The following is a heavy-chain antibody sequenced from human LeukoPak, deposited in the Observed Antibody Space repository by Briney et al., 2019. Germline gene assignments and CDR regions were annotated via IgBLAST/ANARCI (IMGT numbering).Heavy chain of an antibody. J-gene: IGHJ4*02. Sequence: GGSLRLSCVASGFTFSSYAMNWVRQAPGQGLEWVSAITGRGGDSYYADSVKGRFTISRDNSRNTLYLQMNSLRAEDTALYYCAKDALYCSGASCFGDLDSWGRGTLVTVSS. CDR3: AKDALYCSGASCFGDLDS. CDR2: ITGRGGDS. CDR1: GFTFSSYA. D-gene: IGHD2-15*01. V-gene: IGHV3-23*01.